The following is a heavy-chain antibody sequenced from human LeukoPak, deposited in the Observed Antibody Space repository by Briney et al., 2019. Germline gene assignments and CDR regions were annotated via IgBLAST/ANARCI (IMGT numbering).Heavy chain of an antibody. V-gene: IGHV3-23*01. Sequence: GGSLRLSCAASGYTFSNSAMGWVRQAPGKGLDWVSSISDIFSGTFYPDSVKGRFTISRENSKNRLYLQMNSLRLDDTAVYYCAKRQLRGDSSYYFDYWGPGTLVPVSS. J-gene: IGHJ4*02. D-gene: IGHD3-16*01. CDR1: GYTFSNSA. CDR3: AKRQLRGDSSYYFDY. CDR2: ISDIFSGT.